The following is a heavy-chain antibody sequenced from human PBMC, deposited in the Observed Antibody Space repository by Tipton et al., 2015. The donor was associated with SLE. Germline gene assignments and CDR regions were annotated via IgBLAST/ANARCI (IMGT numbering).Heavy chain of an antibody. Sequence: GLVKPSETLSLTCTVSGGSVNGYYWSWIRQPPEKEPEWIGYIYYSGATKYNPSLTSRVTISVDTSKNQFSLKLSSVTAADTAVYYCAKGGASSQWFDPWGQGTLVTVSS. J-gene: IGHJ5*02. D-gene: IGHD6-6*01. V-gene: IGHV4-59*02. CDR3: AKGGASSQWFDP. CDR1: GGSVNGYY. CDR2: IYYSGAT.